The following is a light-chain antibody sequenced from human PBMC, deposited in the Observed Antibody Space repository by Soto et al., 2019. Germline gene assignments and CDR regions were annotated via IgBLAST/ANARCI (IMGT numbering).Light chain of an antibody. CDR2: DDT. V-gene: IGLV3-21*02. Sequence: SYELAQPASVSVAPGQTARITCGGSNIGSKNVHWYQQKPGQAPVLVVYDDTDRPSGIPERFSGSNPGNTATLTISRVEAGDEADHYCQVWDTSSDNYVFGNGTKVTV. CDR1: NIGSKN. CDR3: QVWDTSSDNYV. J-gene: IGLJ1*01.